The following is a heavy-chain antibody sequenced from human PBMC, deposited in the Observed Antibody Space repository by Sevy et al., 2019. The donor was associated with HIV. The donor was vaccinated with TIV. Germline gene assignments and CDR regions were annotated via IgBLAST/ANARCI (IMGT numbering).Heavy chain of an antibody. J-gene: IGHJ6*02. D-gene: IGHD3-10*01. Sequence: GGSLRLSCAASGFTFDDYAMHWVRQAPGKGLEWVSGISWNSGSIGYADSVKGRFTISRDNAKNSLYLQMNSLRAEDTAWYYCAKDGSRGMDVWGQGTTVTVSS. CDR2: ISWNSGSI. CDR3: AKDGSRGMDV. CDR1: GFTFDDYA. V-gene: IGHV3-9*01.